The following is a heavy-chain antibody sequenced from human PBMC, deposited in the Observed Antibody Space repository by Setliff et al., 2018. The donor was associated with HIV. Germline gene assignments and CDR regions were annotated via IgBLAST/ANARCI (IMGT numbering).Heavy chain of an antibody. V-gene: IGHV1-69*13. CDR3: ARGVYCSGGSCSWRDLRTYGMDV. CDR2: IIPIFDTV. J-gene: IGHJ6*02. D-gene: IGHD2-15*01. CDR1: GGTSSSYG. Sequence: SVKVSCKASGGTSSSYGISWVRQAPGQGLEWMGGIIPIFDTVNYAQKFQGRVTITADESTNTAYMELSSLRSEDTAVYYCARGVYCSGGSCSWRDLRTYGMDVWGQGTTVTVSS.